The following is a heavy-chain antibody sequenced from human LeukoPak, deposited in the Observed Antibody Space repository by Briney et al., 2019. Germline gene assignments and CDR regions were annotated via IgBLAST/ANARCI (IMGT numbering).Heavy chain of an antibody. D-gene: IGHD3-3*01. CDR2: INHSGST. V-gene: IGHV4-34*01. Sequence: SETLSLTCAVYGGSFSGYYWSWIRQPPGKGLEWIGEINHSGSTNYNPSLKSRVTISVDTSKNQFSLKLSSVTAADTAVYYCARMGQFWSGYYNGWFAPWAQGTLVPVSS. J-gene: IGHJ5*02. CDR3: ARMGQFWSGYYNGWFAP. CDR1: GGSFSGYY.